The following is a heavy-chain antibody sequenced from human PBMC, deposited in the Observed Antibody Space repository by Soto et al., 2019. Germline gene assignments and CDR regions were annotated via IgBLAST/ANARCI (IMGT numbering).Heavy chain of an antibody. V-gene: IGHV1-2*02. Sequence: VKVSCKASGYSFIDYYMHWVRQAPGQGFEWMGRISPKSGGTNYAQKFEGRVTMTWDTSLNTAYMELSSLISEDTAVYYCARKQGHISDWYYFDIWGQGTLVTVSS. CDR3: ARKQGHISDWYYFDI. CDR2: ISPKSGGT. CDR1: GYSFIDYY. J-gene: IGHJ4*02. D-gene: IGHD3-9*01.